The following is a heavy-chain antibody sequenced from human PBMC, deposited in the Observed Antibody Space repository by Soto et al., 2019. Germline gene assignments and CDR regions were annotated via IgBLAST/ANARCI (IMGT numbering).Heavy chain of an antibody. J-gene: IGHJ4*02. Sequence: SETLSLTCTVSGASMENHYGSWIRQPPGKGLEYIGYMFYTGRADYNASFTSRVSMSVDTSNNQFSLKLRSVSAADTAVYYCARSGPDFAGDVWGRGIRVTVSS. CDR1: GASMENHY. D-gene: IGHD3-16*01. V-gene: IGHV4-59*11. CDR2: MFYTGRA. CDR3: ARSGPDFAGDV.